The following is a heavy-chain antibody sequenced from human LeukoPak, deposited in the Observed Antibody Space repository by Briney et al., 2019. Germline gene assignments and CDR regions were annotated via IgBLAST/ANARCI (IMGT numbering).Heavy chain of an antibody. V-gene: IGHV3-66*02. CDR1: GFSVTSKY. CDR3: AKDDSSTSFHAFDI. CDR2: VESGGDT. D-gene: IGHD2-2*01. Sequence: PGGSLRLSCAASGFSVTSKYINWVRQAPGKGLEWVLVVESGGDTSYANSVKGRFTASRDIFQNTLYLQMNNLRAEDTAVYYCAKDDSSTSFHAFDIWGQGTMVTVSS. J-gene: IGHJ3*02.